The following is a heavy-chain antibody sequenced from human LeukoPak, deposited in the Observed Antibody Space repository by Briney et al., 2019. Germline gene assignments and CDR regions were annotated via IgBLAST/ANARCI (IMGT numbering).Heavy chain of an antibody. Sequence: SETLSLTCAVYGGSFSGYYWSWLRQPPGKGLDWIGEINHSGSTNYNPSLKSRVTISVDTSKNQFSLKLSSVTAADTAVYYCARGRGPGYCSSTSCYTRSYYYYYYMDVWGKGTTVTVSS. V-gene: IGHV4-34*01. D-gene: IGHD2-2*02. CDR1: GGSFSGYY. CDR2: INHSGST. CDR3: ARGRGPGYCSSTSCYTRSYYYYYYMDV. J-gene: IGHJ6*03.